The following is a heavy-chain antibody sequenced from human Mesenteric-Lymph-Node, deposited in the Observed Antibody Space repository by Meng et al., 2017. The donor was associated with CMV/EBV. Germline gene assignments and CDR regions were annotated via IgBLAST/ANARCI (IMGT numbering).Heavy chain of an antibody. V-gene: IGHV4-59*01. CDR2: IYYSGST. CDR1: GGSISSFY. Sequence: SETLSLTCTVSGGSISSFYWSWIRQPPGKGLEWIGYIYYSGSTNYIPSLQSRVTMSLDTSNNRFSLKLRSVTAADSAVYYCVGYCTSSSCHIGVDSWGHGTLVTVSS. CDR3: VGYCTSSSCHIGVDS. J-gene: IGHJ5*01. D-gene: IGHD2-2*02.